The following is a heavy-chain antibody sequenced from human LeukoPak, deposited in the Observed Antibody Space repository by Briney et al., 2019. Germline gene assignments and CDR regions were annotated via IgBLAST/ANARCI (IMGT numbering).Heavy chain of an antibody. Sequence: SETLSLTCTVSGGSIDSSTYYWDWIRQPPGKGLEWIGSMYYSGNTYHNPSLKSRVTLSVDTSKNQFSLKLNSVTAADTAIYYCARETTAGYYYFDYWGQGTLVTVSS. V-gene: IGHV4-39*07. CDR3: ARETTAGYYYFDY. D-gene: IGHD4-17*01. J-gene: IGHJ4*02. CDR2: MYYSGNT. CDR1: GGSIDSSTYY.